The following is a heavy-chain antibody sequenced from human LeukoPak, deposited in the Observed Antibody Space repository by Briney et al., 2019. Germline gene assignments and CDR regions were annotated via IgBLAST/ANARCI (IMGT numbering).Heavy chain of an antibody. J-gene: IGHJ4*02. CDR3: ARGGSFVEY. CDR1: GFTFSNYE. CDR2: ISSGGSTV. Sequence: GGSLRLSCAASGFTFSNYEMPWVRRAPGKGLEWVSYISSGGSTVYYADSVKGRFTVSRDNAKNSLYLQMSSLRAEDTAVYYCARGGSFVEYWGQGTLVSVSS. V-gene: IGHV3-48*03. D-gene: IGHD3-10*01.